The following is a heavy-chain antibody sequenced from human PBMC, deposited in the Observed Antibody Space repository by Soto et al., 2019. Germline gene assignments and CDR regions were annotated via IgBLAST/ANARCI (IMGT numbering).Heavy chain of an antibody. CDR1: GFTFSSYA. V-gene: IGHV3-30-3*01. J-gene: IGHJ4*02. D-gene: IGHD6-19*01. CDR3: ARYIAVAATFDY. Sequence: LRLSCAASGFTFSSYAMHWVRQAPGKGLEWVAVISYDGSNKYYADSVKGRFTISRDNSKNTLYLQMNSLRAEDTAVYYCARYIAVAATFDYWGQGTLVTVSS. CDR2: ISYDGSNK.